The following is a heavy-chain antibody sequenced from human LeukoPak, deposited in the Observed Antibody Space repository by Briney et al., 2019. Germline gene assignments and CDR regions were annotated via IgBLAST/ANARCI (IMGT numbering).Heavy chain of an antibody. D-gene: IGHD1-26*01. Sequence: ASVKVSCKASGYTFTGYYMHWVRQAPGQGLEWMGWINPNRGGTNYAQKFQGRVTMTRGTSISTAYMELSRLRSDNTAVYYCARGWALYGSGSYRYYFDYWGQGTLVTVSS. CDR2: INPNRGGT. CDR1: GYTFTGYY. V-gene: IGHV1-2*02. J-gene: IGHJ4*02. CDR3: ARGWALYGSGSYRYYFDY.